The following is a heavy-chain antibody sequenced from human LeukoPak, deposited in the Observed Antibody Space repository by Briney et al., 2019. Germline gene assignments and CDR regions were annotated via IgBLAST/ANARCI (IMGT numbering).Heavy chain of an antibody. J-gene: IGHJ5*02. D-gene: IGHD3-3*01. CDR2: INHSGST. V-gene: IGHV4-34*01. Sequence: GSLRLSCAASGFTFSSYAMSWVRQPPGKGLEWIGEINHSGSTNYNPSLKSRVTISVDTSKNQFSLKLSSVTAADTAVYYCARGRPIFGVVILYNWFDPWGQGTLVTVSS. CDR1: GFTFSSYA. CDR3: ARGRPIFGVVILYNWFDP.